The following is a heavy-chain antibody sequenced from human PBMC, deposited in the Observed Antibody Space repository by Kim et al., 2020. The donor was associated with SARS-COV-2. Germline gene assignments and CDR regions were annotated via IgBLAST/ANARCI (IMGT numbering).Heavy chain of an antibody. D-gene: IGHD6-13*01. Sequence: TPALKSRITISVDTSKHQFSLKLSSVTAADTAVYYCARGRIAAARRYFDLWGRGTLVTVSS. CDR3: ARGRIAAARRYFDL. J-gene: IGHJ2*01. V-gene: IGHV4-31*02.